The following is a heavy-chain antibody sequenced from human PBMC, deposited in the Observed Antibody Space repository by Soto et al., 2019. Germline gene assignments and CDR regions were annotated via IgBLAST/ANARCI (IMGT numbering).Heavy chain of an antibody. CDR1: GGSISTFY. Sequence: KPSETLSLTCTVSGGSISTFYWTWIRQPPGKGLEWIGYIFYNGNTDYNPSLKSRVTLSVDRANNQFFLNLISMTAADTAVYYCARGRSGSSSIFVDVWGQGTTVTVSS. CDR3: ARGRSGSSSIFVDV. D-gene: IGHD1-26*01. V-gene: IGHV4-59*01. J-gene: IGHJ6*02. CDR2: IFYNGNT.